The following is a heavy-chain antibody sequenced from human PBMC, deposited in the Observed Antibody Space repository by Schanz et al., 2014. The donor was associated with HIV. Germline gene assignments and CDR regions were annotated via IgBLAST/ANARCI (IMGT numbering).Heavy chain of an antibody. Sequence: QVQLVESGGGVVQPGRSLRLSCAASGFSFSSYGMHWVRQAPGKGLEWVAIIWYDGSNKYYSEYVKGRFTISRDKSKNTLYLGMNSLRVEDTAVYYCARVALAVDGADYGMDVWGQGIMVTVSS. CDR3: ARVALAVDGADYGMDV. CDR1: GFSFSSYG. D-gene: IGHD2-2*01. V-gene: IGHV3-33*01. J-gene: IGHJ6*02. CDR2: IWYDGSNK.